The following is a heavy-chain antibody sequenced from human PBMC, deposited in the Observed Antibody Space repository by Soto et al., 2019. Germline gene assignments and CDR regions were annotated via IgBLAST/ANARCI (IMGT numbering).Heavy chain of an antibody. CDR2: VYDSGSF. CDR3: ARGDYALVY. V-gene: IGHV4-61*01. D-gene: IGHD3-16*01. J-gene: IGHJ4*02. CDR1: VGSVSIGSDY. Sequence: SETLSLTCTVSVGSVSIGSDYWTWIRQTPGKGLEWIGYVYDSGSFNYNPSLKSRVTISVDTPKNQFSLRLKSVTAADTAVYYCARGDYALVYWGQGTLVTVSS.